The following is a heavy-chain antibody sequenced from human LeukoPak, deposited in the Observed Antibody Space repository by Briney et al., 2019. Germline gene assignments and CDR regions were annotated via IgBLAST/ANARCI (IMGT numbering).Heavy chain of an antibody. CDR3: ARVNNWNFYFGY. D-gene: IGHD1-7*01. CDR1: GGSVSSGSYY. V-gene: IGHV4-61*01. Sequence: SETLSLTCTVSGGSVSSGSYYWSWIRQPPGKGLEWIGYVYYSGSTNYNPSLKSRVAISVDTSKNQFSLKLSSVTAADTAVYYCARVNNWNFYFGYWGQGTLVTVSS. J-gene: IGHJ4*02. CDR2: VYYSGST.